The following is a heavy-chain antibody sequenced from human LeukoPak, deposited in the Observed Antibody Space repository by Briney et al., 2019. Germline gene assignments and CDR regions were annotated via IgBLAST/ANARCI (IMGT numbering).Heavy chain of an antibody. J-gene: IGHJ5*02. CDR1: GFTFSSYA. V-gene: IGHV3-30-3*01. CDR2: ILYDGSNK. D-gene: IGHD5-12*01. CDR3: ARGSGYDLRNWFDP. Sequence: GGSLRLSCAASGFTFSSYAMHWVRQAPGEGLEWVAVILYDGSNKYYADSVKGRFTISRDNSKNTLYLQMNSLRAEDTAVYYCARGSGYDLRNWFDPWGQGTLVTVSS.